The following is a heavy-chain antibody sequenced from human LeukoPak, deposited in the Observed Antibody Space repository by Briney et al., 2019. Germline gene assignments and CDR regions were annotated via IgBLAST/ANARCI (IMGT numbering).Heavy chain of an antibody. CDR3: ANGYGHYFDY. J-gene: IGHJ4*02. D-gene: IGHD5-18*01. V-gene: IGHV3-23*01. Sequence: GGSLRLSCAASGFTFSSYAMSWVRQAPGKVLEWVSAISGSGGSTYYADSVKGRFTISRDNSKNTLYLQMNSLRAEDTAVYYCANGYGHYFDYWGQGTLVTVSS. CDR2: ISGSGGST. CDR1: GFTFSSYA.